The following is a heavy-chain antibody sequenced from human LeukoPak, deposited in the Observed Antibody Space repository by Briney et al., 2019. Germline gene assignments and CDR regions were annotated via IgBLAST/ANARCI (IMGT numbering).Heavy chain of an antibody. CDR2: ISYDGINE. J-gene: IGHJ4*02. CDR3: VRDGHLEWLLYLAY. D-gene: IGHD3-3*01. Sequence: PGGSLRLSCAASGFTFITYAMHWVRQAPGKGLEWVAIISYDGINEYYADSVKGRFTISRDNSKNTLYLQMNSLRAEDTAVYYCVRDGHLEWLLYLAYWGQGTLVTVSS. CDR1: GFTFITYA. V-gene: IGHV3-30-3*01.